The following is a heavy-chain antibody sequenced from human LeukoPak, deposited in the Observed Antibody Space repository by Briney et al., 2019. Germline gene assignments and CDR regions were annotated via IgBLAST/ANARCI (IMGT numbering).Heavy chain of an antibody. V-gene: IGHV3-9*01. Sequence: GGSLRLSCAASGFTFDDYAMHWVRQAPGKGLEWVSGINWNGVKTGYVDSVKGRFSISRDNAKNSLYLQMNSLRVEDTALYYCAKGKAVAGTGFDYWGQGTLVTVSS. D-gene: IGHD6-19*01. CDR2: INWNGVKT. J-gene: IGHJ4*02. CDR3: AKGKAVAGTGFDY. CDR1: GFTFDDYA.